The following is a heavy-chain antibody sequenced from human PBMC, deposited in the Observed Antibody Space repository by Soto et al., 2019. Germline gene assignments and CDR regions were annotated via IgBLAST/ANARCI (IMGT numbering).Heavy chain of an antibody. Sequence: PGGSLRLSCAASGFTFSSYSMNWVRQAPGKGLEWVSYISSSSSTIYYADSVKGRFTISRDNAKNSLYLQMNSLRDEDTAVYYCARVPSTRGGNTAMVDGLYFDYWGQGTLVTVSS. CDR2: ISSSSSTI. J-gene: IGHJ4*02. CDR3: ARVPSTRGGNTAMVDGLYFDY. V-gene: IGHV3-48*02. CDR1: GFTFSSYS. D-gene: IGHD5-18*01.